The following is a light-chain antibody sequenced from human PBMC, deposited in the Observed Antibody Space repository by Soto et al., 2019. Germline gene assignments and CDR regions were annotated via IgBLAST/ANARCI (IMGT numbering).Light chain of an antibody. J-gene: IGKJ2*01. V-gene: IGKV3-15*01. Sequence: EIVMTQSPATLSVSPGERATLSCRASQTVSSNLAWYQQKPGQAPRLLIYGASTRAAGIPARFSASGSGTEFTLTISSLQSEDFGLYYCQHYDESLFAYAFGQGTKLEIK. CDR1: QTVSSN. CDR2: GAS. CDR3: QHYDESLFAYA.